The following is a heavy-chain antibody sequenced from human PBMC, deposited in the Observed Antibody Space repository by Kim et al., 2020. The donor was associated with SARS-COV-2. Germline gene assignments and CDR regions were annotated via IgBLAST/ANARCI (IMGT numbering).Heavy chain of an antibody. CDR3: SRISGLGTQPWTHFDH. Sequence: SVKVSCKASGGTFSSYAISWVRQAPGQGLEWMGRIIPILGIANYAQKFQCRVTITADKSTSTAYMELSSLRSEDTAVYYCSRISGLGTQPWTHFDHWAQ. CDR2: IIPILGIA. J-gene: IGHJ1*01. D-gene: IGHD3-9*01. CDR1: GGTFSSYA. V-gene: IGHV1-69*04.